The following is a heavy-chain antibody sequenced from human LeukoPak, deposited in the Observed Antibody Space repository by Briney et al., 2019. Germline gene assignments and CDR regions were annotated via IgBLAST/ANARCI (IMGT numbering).Heavy chain of an antibody. CDR3: SKATPPRDGSNPDY. J-gene: IGHJ4*02. CDR2: ISYDGRNK. Sequence: GGSLRLSCAASGFIFSSDGMHWVRQAPGKGLEWVAVISYDGRNKYYADSVKGRFTISRDNSKNTLYLQMNSLRAEDTALYYCSKATPPRDGSNPDYWGQGTLVTVSS. D-gene: IGHD5-24*01. V-gene: IGHV3-30*18. CDR1: GFIFSSDG.